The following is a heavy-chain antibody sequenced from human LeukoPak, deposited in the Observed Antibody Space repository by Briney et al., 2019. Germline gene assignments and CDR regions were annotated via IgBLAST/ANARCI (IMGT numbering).Heavy chain of an antibody. CDR3: ARVVVVIAPDAFAI. V-gene: IGHV4-38-2*01. J-gene: IGHJ3*02. CDR1: GYSISSGYY. CDR2: IYHSGST. D-gene: IGHD2-21*01. Sequence: PSETLSLTCAVSGYSISSGYYWGWIRQPPGKGLEWIGSIYHSGSTYYNPSLKSRVTISVDTSKNQFSLKLSSVTAADTAVYYCARVVVVIAPDAFAIWGQGTMVTVSS.